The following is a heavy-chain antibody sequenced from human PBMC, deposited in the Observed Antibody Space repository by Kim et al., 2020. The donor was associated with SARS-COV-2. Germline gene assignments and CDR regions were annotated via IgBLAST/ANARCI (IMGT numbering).Heavy chain of an antibody. V-gene: IGHV3-33*05. CDR2: ISYDGSNK. D-gene: IGHD5-12*01. Sequence: GGSLRLSCAASGFTFSSYGMHWVRQAPGKGLEWVAVISYDGSNKYYADSVKGRFTISRDNSKNTLYLQMNSLRAEDTAVYYCARGRGGYNPANDYWGQGTLVTVSS. CDR1: GFTFSSYG. J-gene: IGHJ4*02. CDR3: ARGRGGYNPANDY.